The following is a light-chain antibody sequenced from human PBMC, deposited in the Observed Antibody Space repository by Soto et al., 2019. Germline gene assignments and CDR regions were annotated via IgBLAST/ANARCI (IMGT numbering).Light chain of an antibody. CDR2: GAS. CDR3: QQYGSSPTWT. Sequence: EIVWTQPPGTLSLSPGERATLSCRASQSVSSSYLAWYQQKPGQAPRLXXYGASSRANGIPGRFSGSGSGTDFTLTLSRLEPEDFSVYDCQQYGSSPTWTFGQGTKVDIK. J-gene: IGKJ1*01. CDR1: QSVSSSY. V-gene: IGKV3-20*01.